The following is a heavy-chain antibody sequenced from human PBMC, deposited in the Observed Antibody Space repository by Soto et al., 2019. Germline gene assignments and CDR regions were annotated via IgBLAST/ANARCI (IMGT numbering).Heavy chain of an antibody. Sequence: QAQLVESGGGVVQPGRSLRLSCAASGFILSDYGMHWVRQAPGEGLEWVAVISYDGSKKIFADSVKGRFTISRDNSKNMLYLQMSNLRANDTAVYYCAKDLGVVAVTAAILSVFDSWGQGTLVTVSS. J-gene: IGHJ4*02. CDR1: GFILSDYG. D-gene: IGHD2-2*01. CDR2: ISYDGSKK. CDR3: AKDLGVVAVTAAILSVFDS. V-gene: IGHV3-30*18.